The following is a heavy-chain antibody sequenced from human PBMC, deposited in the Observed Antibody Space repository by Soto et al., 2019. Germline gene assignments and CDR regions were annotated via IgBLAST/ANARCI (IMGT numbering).Heavy chain of an antibody. CDR3: ARDGGITGTIDYYYYYYMDV. J-gene: IGHJ6*03. V-gene: IGHV3-21*01. D-gene: IGHD1-7*01. Sequence: GGSLRLSCAASGFTFSSYSMNWVRQAPGKGLEWVSSISSSSSYIYYADSVKGRFTISRDNAKNSLYLQMNSLRAEDTAVYYCARDGGITGTIDYYYYYYMDVWGKGTTVTVSS. CDR1: GFTFSSYS. CDR2: ISSSSSYI.